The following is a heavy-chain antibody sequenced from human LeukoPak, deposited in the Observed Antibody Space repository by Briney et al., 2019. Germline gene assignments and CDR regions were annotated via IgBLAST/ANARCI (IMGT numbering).Heavy chain of an antibody. Sequence: GGSLRLSCAASGFTFSSYSMNWVRQAPGKGLEWVSSISSSSSYIYYADSVKGRFTISRDNAKNSLYLQMNSLRAEDTAVYYCARMTRIWDGDYVLGWFDPWGQGTLVTVSS. CDR2: ISSSSSYI. CDR1: GFTFSSYS. J-gene: IGHJ5*02. V-gene: IGHV3-21*01. CDR3: ARMTRIWDGDYVLGWFDP. D-gene: IGHD4-17*01.